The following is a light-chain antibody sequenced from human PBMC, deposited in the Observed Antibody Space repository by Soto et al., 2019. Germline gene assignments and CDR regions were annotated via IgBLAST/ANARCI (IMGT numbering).Light chain of an antibody. J-gene: IGLJ3*02. Sequence: QSVLTQPPSASGTPGQRVTISCSGSSSNIGSNTVSWYQQLPGTAPKLLIYTNNQRPPGVPDRFSGSKSGTSASLAISGLQSEDEADYYCAAWDDSLNGGVFGGGTKVTVL. CDR2: TNN. V-gene: IGLV1-44*01. CDR3: AAWDDSLNGGV. CDR1: SSNIGSNT.